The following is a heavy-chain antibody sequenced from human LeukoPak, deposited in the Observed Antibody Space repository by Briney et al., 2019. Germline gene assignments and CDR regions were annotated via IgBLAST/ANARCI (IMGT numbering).Heavy chain of an antibody. CDR3: ASGVTNSYYFHY. D-gene: IGHD2/OR15-2a*01. CDR1: GFTVSSNS. V-gene: IGHV3-66*02. Sequence: GGSPRLSCAASGFTVSSNSMTWVRQAPGKGLEWVSIIYAGGTTYYADSMKGRFTISRDNSKNTLYLQVSSLRAEDTAVYYCASGVTNSYYFHYWGQGTLVTVSS. CDR2: IYAGGTT. J-gene: IGHJ4*02.